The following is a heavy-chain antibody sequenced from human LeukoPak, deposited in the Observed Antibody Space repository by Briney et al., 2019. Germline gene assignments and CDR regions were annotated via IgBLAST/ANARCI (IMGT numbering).Heavy chain of an antibody. CDR1: GFTFSSYA. CDR3: AKDKGKYYDYVWGSYRPDAFDI. CDR2: ISGSGGST. V-gene: IGHV3-23*01. D-gene: IGHD3-16*02. J-gene: IGHJ3*02. Sequence: GGSLRLSCAASGFTFSSYAMSWVRQAPGKGLEWVSAISGSGGSTYYADSVKGRFTISRDNSKNTLYLQMNSLRAEDTAVYYCAKDKGKYYDYVWGSYRPDAFDIWGQGTMVTVSS.